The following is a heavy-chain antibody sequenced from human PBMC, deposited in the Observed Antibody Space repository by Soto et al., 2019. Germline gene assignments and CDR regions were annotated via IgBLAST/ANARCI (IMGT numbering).Heavy chain of an antibody. CDR1: GDTFSGYS. V-gene: IGHV1-69*14. Sequence: QVQLVQSGAEVKKPGSSVKVSCKASGDTFSGYSISWVRQAPGQGLEWMGGIIPLFGTTNYAQRFQGRVTITADKSTSTAYMELSSLKSEATAIYYCASDLGSGYDPGDYWGQGTLVTVSS. D-gene: IGHD5-12*01. J-gene: IGHJ4*02. CDR2: IIPLFGTT. CDR3: ASDLGSGYDPGDY.